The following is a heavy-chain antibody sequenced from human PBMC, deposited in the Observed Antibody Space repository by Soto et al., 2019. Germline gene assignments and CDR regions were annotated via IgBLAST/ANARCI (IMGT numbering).Heavy chain of an antibody. CDR2: ISYDGSNK. V-gene: IGHV3-30*18. Sequence: GGSLRLSCAASGFTFSSYGMHWVRQAPGKGLEWVAVISYDGSNKYYADSVKGRFTISRDNSKNTLYLQMNSLRAEDTAVYYCAKDLPTKNEYSGYIGDDAFDIWGQGTMVTVSS. CDR3: AKDLPTKNEYSGYIGDDAFDI. D-gene: IGHD5-12*01. CDR1: GFTFSSYG. J-gene: IGHJ3*02.